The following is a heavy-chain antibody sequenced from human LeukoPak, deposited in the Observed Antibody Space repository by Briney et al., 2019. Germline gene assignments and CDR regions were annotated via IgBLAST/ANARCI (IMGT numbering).Heavy chain of an antibody. V-gene: IGHV3-66*01. Sequence: GGSLRLSCAASGFTVSSNYMSWVRQAPGKGLEWVSVIYSGGSTYYADSVKGRFTISRDNAKNTLYLQMNSLRAEDTAVYYCARGDLWYSSSWPPFDYWGQGTLVTVSS. CDR1: GFTVSSNY. D-gene: IGHD6-13*01. CDR2: IYSGGST. CDR3: ARGDLWYSSSWPPFDY. J-gene: IGHJ4*02.